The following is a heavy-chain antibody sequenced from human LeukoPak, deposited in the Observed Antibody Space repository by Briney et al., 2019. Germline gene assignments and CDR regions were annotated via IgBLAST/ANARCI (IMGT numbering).Heavy chain of an antibody. J-gene: IGHJ4*02. V-gene: IGHV3-48*03. Sequence: GGSLRLSCAASGFTFSGYEMNWVRQAPGKGLEWVSYISSSGTTKYYADSVKGRFTISRDNAKNSLCLQMNSLRAEDTAVYYCARASDYGDYGIDYWGQGILVTVSS. CDR3: ARASDYGDYGIDY. D-gene: IGHD4-17*01. CDR2: ISSSGTTK. CDR1: GFTFSGYE.